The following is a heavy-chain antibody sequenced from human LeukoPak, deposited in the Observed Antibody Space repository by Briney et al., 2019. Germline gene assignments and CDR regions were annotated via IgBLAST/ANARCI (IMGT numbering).Heavy chain of an antibody. CDR2: IWYDGSNK. CDR1: RFTFSYYG. D-gene: IGHD2-15*01. Sequence: GESLRLSCEASRFTFSYYGMHWVLQAPGKVLEWVAVIWYDGSNKYYADSVKGRFTISRDSSKNTLSLQMNSLRAEETAVYYCARDSSLLGGPKYYFDHWGQGTLVTVSS. CDR3: ARDSSLLGGPKYYFDH. V-gene: IGHV3-33*01. J-gene: IGHJ4*02.